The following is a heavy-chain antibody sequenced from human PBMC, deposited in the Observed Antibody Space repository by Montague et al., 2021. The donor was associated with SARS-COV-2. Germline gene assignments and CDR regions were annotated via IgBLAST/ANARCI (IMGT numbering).Heavy chain of an antibody. CDR3: ARFVASDSGNFDRFDY. V-gene: IGHV4/OR15-8*01. CDR2: IHHSGSP. J-gene: IGHJ4*02. CDR1: GASISSNNW. Sequence: SETLSLTCAVSGASISSNNWWSWVRRPPGKGLEWIGEIHHSGSPNYNPSLESRVAISMDKSKNQFSLWLTSVTAADTAVYYCARFVASDSGNFDRFDYWGQGSQVTVSS. D-gene: IGHD3-9*01.